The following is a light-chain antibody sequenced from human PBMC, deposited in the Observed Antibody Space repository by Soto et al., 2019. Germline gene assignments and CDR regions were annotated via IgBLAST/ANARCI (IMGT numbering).Light chain of an antibody. CDR1: SSNIGAGYD. J-gene: IGLJ1*01. V-gene: IGLV1-40*01. Sequence: QAVGTQPPSVSGAPGQRVTISCTGSSSNIGAGYDVHWYQQLPGTAPKLLIYGNSNRPSGVPDRFSGSKSGTSASLAITGLQAEDEADYYCQSYDSSLSGPYVFGTGTKVTVL. CDR3: QSYDSSLSGPYV. CDR2: GNS.